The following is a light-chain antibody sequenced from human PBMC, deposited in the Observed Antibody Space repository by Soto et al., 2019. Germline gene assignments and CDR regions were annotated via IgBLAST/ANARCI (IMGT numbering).Light chain of an antibody. CDR3: QQYSGLPLT. V-gene: IGKV3-20*01. CDR1: QSVSSYY. CDR2: GAS. Sequence: EVVLTQSPGTLSLSPGERVTLSCRASQSVSSYYLAWYQHKPGQAPRLLIFGASNRATGIPDRFSGSGSGTDFTLTISGLEPEDFAVYYCQQYSGLPLTFGGGTKLDI. J-gene: IGKJ4*01.